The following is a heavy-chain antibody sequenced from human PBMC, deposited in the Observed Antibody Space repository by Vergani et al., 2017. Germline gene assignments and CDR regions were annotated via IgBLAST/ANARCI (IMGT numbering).Heavy chain of an antibody. CDR1: GFTLSSYA. CDR2: IWYDATNE. V-gene: IGHV3-33*08. Sequence: QVQLVESGGGVVQPGRSLRLSCEASGFTLSSYAMHWVRQAPGKGLEWVAVIWYDATNEYYTDSVKGRFTISRDSSKNTLFLQMNSLRVEDTAVYYCARDRLLASGDGFDIWGQGTMVTVSS. CDR3: ARDRLLASGDGFDI. J-gene: IGHJ3*02.